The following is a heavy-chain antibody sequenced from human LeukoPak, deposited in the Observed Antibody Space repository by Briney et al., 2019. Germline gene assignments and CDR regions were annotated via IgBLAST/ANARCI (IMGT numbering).Heavy chain of an antibody. V-gene: IGHV3-66*02. CDR1: GFTVSSNY. Sequence: GGSLRLSCAASGFTVSSNYMTWVRQAPGKGLEWVSVIYRGGHTYYADSVKGRFTISRDNSKNTQYLQMNSLRAEDTAVYYCATRNFDAFDIWGQGTMVTVSS. CDR3: ATRNFDAFDI. J-gene: IGHJ3*02. CDR2: IYRGGHT.